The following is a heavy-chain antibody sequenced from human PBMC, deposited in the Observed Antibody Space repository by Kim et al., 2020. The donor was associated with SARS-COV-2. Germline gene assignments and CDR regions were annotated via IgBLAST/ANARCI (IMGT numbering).Heavy chain of an antibody. Sequence: GGSLRLSCAASGFTFSSYAMSWVRQAPGKGLEWVSAISGSGGSTYYAASVKGRFTISRDNSTNTLYLQMNSLRAEDTAVYYCAHIVSTIRDGMDVWGQGTTVTVSS. V-gene: IGHV3-23*01. CDR2: ISGSGGST. J-gene: IGHJ6*02. CDR3: AHIVSTIRDGMDV. CDR1: GFTFSSYA. D-gene: IGHD5-12*01.